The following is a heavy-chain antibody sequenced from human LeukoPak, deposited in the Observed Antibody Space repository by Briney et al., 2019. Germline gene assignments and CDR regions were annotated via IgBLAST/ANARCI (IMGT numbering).Heavy chain of an antibody. J-gene: IGHJ4*02. CDR2: INPSGGSR. CDR3: AREGGKITFGGVTSFDY. CDR1: GYTFTSYY. V-gene: IGHV1-46*01. Sequence: ASLKGSCKASGYTFTSYYMHWVRQAPGQGLECRVRINPSGGSRTYAQKFQGIVTMTRDTSTSTVYMELSSLRSEDTAVYYCAREGGKITFGGVTSFDYWGQGTLVTVSS. D-gene: IGHD3-16*01.